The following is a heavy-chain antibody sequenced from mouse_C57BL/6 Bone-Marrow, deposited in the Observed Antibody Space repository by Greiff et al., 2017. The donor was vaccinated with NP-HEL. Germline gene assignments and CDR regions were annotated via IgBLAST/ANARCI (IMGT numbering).Heavy chain of an antibody. CDR1: GYTFTSYG. CDR2: IYPRSGNT. CDR3: ARSDYDGYWYFDV. V-gene: IGHV1-81*01. Sequence: QVQLQQSGAELARPGASVKLSCKASGYTFTSYGISWVKQRTGQGLEWIGEIYPRSGNTYYNEKFKGKATLTADKSSSTAYMELRSLTSEDSAVYFCARSDYDGYWYFDVWGTGTTVTVSS. J-gene: IGHJ1*03. D-gene: IGHD2-4*01.